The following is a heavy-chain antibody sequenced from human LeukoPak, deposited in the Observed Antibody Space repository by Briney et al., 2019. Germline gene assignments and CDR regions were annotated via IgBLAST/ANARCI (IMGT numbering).Heavy chain of an antibody. J-gene: IGHJ6*03. D-gene: IGHD2-15*01. Sequence: GGSLRLSCAASGFTFSSYWMSWVRQPPGRGLEWVANIKQDGSEKYYVHSVKGHFTISRDNAKNSLYLQMNSLRAEDTAVYYCARDGPGFCSGGRCYYYYMDVWGKGTPVTVSS. CDR3: ARDGPGFCSGGRCYYYYMDV. CDR1: GFTFSSYW. V-gene: IGHV3-7*01. CDR2: IKQDGSEK.